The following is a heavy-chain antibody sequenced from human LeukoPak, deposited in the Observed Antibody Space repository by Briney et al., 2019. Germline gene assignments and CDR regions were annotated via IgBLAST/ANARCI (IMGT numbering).Heavy chain of an antibody. CDR3: ARDRVTMVRGVNYYFDY. CDR2: IKQDGSEK. CDR1: GFTFSSYW. D-gene: IGHD3-10*01. J-gene: IGHJ4*02. V-gene: IGHV3-7*05. Sequence: GGSLRLSCAASGFTFSSYWMSWVRQAPGKGREGVANIKQDGSEKYSVDTVKGRFTISRDNAKNSLYLQMNSLRAEDTAVYYCARDRVTMVRGVNYYFDYWGQGTLVTVSS.